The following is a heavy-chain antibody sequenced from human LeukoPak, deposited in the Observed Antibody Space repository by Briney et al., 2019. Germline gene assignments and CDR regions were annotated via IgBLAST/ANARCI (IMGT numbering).Heavy chain of an antibody. V-gene: IGHV1-69*13. Sequence: GASVKVSCKASGGAFSSYAISWVRQAPGQGLEWMGGIIPIFGTANYAQKFQGRVTITADESTSTAYMELSSLRSEDTAVYYCAREPTYYDFWSGYYTYYGMDVWGQGTTVTVSS. J-gene: IGHJ6*02. CDR2: IIPIFGTA. CDR3: AREPTYYDFWSGYYTYYGMDV. CDR1: GGAFSSYA. D-gene: IGHD3-3*01.